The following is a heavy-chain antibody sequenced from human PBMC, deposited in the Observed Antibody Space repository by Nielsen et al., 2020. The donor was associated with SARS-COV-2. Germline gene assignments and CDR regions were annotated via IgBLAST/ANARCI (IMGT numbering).Heavy chain of an antibody. V-gene: IGHV3-15*01. CDR1: GFTFSNAW. J-gene: IGHJ6*02. CDR2: IKSKTDGGTT. D-gene: IGHD3-10*01. CDR3: TRHGYYGSGRYTYYYYGMDV. Sequence: GESLKISCAASGFTFSNAWMSWVRQAPGKGLEWVGRIKSKTDGGTTDYAAPVKGRFTISRDDSKNTAYLQMNSLKTEDTAVYYCTRHGYYGSGRYTYYYYGMDVWGQGTTVTVSS.